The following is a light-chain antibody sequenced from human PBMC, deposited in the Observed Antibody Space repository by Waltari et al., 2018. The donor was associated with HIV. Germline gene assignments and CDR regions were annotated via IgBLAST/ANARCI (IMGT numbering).Light chain of an antibody. CDR2: DVR. CDR3: CSYAGTYTFVV. Sequence: HSALTQPRSLSGSPGPSVTISCTGTTSDVGSYNYVPWYQHHPGKAPNPILYDVRERPSGVPDRFSGSKSGNTASLTISGLQAEDEADYYCCSYAGTYTFVVFGGGTKLTVL. CDR1: TSDVGSYNY. J-gene: IGLJ2*01. V-gene: IGLV2-11*01.